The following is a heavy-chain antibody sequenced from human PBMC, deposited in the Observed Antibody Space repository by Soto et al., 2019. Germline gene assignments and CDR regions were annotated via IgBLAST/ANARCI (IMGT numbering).Heavy chain of an antibody. V-gene: IGHV6-1*01. CDR2: IYYRSKWFH. D-gene: IGHD2-15*01. CDR3: ARVHCSAGTCLDGLDF. J-gene: IGHJ6*02. Sequence: SQTLSLTCVISGDSVSSNGACWNWIRQSPSRGLQWLGRIYYRSKWFHDYAASVESRMAINQDTSRNKFSLQLNYVTPEDTAVYYCARVHCSAGTCLDGLDFWGQGTTVTVSS. CDR1: GDSVSSNGAC.